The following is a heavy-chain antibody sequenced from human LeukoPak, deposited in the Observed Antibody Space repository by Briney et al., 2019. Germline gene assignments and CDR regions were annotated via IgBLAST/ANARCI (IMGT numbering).Heavy chain of an antibody. V-gene: IGHV1-18*01. J-gene: IGHJ4*02. Sequence: ASVKVSCKASGYTFTSYGISWVRQAPGQGLEWMGWISAYNGNTNYAQKLQGRVTMTTDTSTSTAYMELRSLRSDDTAVYYCARDLGRGYYYDSSGYYWGQGILVTVSS. CDR2: ISAYNGNT. CDR3: ARDLGRGYYYDSSGYY. CDR1: GYTFTSYG. D-gene: IGHD3-22*01.